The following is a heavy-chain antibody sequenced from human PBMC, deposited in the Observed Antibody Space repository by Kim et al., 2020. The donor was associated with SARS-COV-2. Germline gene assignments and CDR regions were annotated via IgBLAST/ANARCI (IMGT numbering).Heavy chain of an antibody. D-gene: IGHD3-9*01. Sequence: GGSLRLSCAASGFTFSSYGMHWVRQAPGKGLEWVAVISYDGSNKYYADSVKGRFTISRDNSKNTLYLQMNSLRAEDTAVYYCAKIFDWLLNPPTFDYWGQGTLVTVSS. CDR3: AKIFDWLLNPPTFDY. CDR2: ISYDGSNK. V-gene: IGHV3-30*18. J-gene: IGHJ4*02. CDR1: GFTFSSYG.